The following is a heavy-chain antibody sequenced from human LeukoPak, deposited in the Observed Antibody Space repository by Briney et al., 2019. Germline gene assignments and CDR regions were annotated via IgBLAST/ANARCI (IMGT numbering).Heavy chain of an antibody. Sequence: SETLSLTCTVSGGSISSYYWSWIRQPPGKGLEWIGYIYYSGSTYYNPSLKSRVTISVDTSKNQFSLKLSSVTAADTAVYYCARSSSWRGGAFDIWGQGTMVTVSS. CDR3: ARSSSWRGGAFDI. V-gene: IGHV4-59*08. CDR2: IYYSGST. D-gene: IGHD6-13*01. CDR1: GGSISSYY. J-gene: IGHJ3*02.